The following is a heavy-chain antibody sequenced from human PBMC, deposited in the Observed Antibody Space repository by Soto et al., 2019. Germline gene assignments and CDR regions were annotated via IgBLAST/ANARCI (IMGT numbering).Heavy chain of an antibody. CDR2: ISAYNGNT. CDR3: ARVYVPGCSGGSCPRPVY. Sequence: ASVKVSCKASGYTFTSYGISWVRQAPGQGLEWMGWISAYNGNTNYAQKLQGRVTMTTDTSTSTAYMELRSLRSDDTAVYYCARVYVPGCSGGSCPRPVYWGQGTLVTVSS. V-gene: IGHV1-18*01. CDR1: GYTFTSYG. J-gene: IGHJ4*02. D-gene: IGHD2-15*01.